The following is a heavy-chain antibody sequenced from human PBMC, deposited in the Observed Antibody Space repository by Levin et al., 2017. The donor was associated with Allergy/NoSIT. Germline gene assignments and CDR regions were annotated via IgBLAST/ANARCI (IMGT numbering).Heavy chain of an antibody. V-gene: IGHV4-39*01. D-gene: IGHD4/OR15-4a*01. CDR3: ARQQVLGPIDY. CDR1: GGSIRSNSYY. Sequence: SETLSLTCNVSGGSIRSNSYYWAWIRQPPGTGLEWIGSFFYGGSTYYHPSFKSRVTIAGDTSKYHFSLNLRAVTATDTAVYYCARQQVLGPIDYWGQGTLVTVSS. J-gene: IGHJ4*02. CDR2: FFYGGST.